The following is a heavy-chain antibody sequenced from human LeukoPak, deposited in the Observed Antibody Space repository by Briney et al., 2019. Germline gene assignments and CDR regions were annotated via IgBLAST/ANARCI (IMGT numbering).Heavy chain of an antibody. CDR3: ARADSCTSASCYLLFDY. CDR1: GFTFSSYG. V-gene: IGHV3-33*01. CDR2: IWYDGSNK. D-gene: IGHD2-2*01. Sequence: PGGSLRLSCAASGFTFSSYGMHWVRQAPGKGLEWVAVIWYDGSNKYYADSVKGRFTISRDNSKNTLYLQMNSLRAEDTAVYYCARADSCTSASCYLLFDYWGLGAPVIVS. J-gene: IGHJ4*02.